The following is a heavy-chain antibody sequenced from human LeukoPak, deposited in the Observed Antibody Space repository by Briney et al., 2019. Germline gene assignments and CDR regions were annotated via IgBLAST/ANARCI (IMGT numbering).Heavy chain of an antibody. J-gene: IGHJ4*02. Sequence: PGWSLRLSCAASGFTFSSYGMHWVRQAPGKGLEWVAVISYDGSNKYYADSVKGRFTISRDNSKNTLYLQMNSLRAEDTAVYYCAKESRASSSWYVATGNYFDYWGQGTLVTVSS. CDR1: GFTFSSYG. CDR3: AKESRASSSWYVATGNYFDY. D-gene: IGHD6-13*01. V-gene: IGHV3-30*18. CDR2: ISYDGSNK.